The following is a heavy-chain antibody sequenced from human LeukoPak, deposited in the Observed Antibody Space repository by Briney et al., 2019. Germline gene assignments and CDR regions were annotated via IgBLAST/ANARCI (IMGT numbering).Heavy chain of an antibody. V-gene: IGHV3-23*01. Sequence: GGSLRLSCAASGFTFSGFAMSWVRRTPGKGLEWVSAIFGGGDKTYYADSVKGRSTISRHNSKNTLYLQMNSLRAEDTAVYYCARAPVVVSGYGIDDYYYYGMDVWGQGTTVTVSS. CDR2: IFGGGDKT. J-gene: IGHJ6*02. CDR1: GFTFSGFA. CDR3: ARAPVVVSGYGIDDYYYYGMDV. D-gene: IGHD5-12*01.